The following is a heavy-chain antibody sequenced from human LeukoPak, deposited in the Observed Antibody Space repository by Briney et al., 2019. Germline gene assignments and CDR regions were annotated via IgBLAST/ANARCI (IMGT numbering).Heavy chain of an antibody. CDR3: ARIPPDMVRGLAFDI. CDR2: IDWDDDK. Sequence: SGPTLVNPTQTLTLSCTCSGFSVSTSGVGVGWIRQPPGKALEWLALIDWDDDKYYSTSLKTRLTISKDTSKNQVVLTMTNMDPVDTATYYCARIPPDMVRGLAFDIWGQGTMVTVSS. J-gene: IGHJ3*02. V-gene: IGHV2-70*01. D-gene: IGHD3-10*01. CDR1: GFSVSTSGVG.